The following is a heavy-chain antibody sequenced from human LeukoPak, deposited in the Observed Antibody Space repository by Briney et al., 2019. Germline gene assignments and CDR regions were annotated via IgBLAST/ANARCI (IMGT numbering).Heavy chain of an antibody. Sequence: GGSLRLSCAASGFTFSSYWMSWVRQAPGKGLEWVANIKQDGSEKYYVDSVKGRFTISRDNAKNSLCLQMNSLRAEDTAVYYCARDLYYDSSGPYRYWGQGTLVTVSS. J-gene: IGHJ4*02. CDR2: IKQDGSEK. CDR3: ARDLYYDSSGPYRY. V-gene: IGHV3-7*01. CDR1: GFTFSSYW. D-gene: IGHD3-22*01.